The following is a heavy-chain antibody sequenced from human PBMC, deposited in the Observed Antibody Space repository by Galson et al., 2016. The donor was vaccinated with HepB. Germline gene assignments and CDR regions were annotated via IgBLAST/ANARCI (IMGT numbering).Heavy chain of an antibody. Sequence: SLRLSCAASGYLFSTLGMYWVRQAPGKGLEWVAVIWYDGGNKYYADSVKGRFTISRDNFKYTLDLQMDGLRAADTGVYYCARAVGDFWSGPDYWGQGTLVTVSS. D-gene: IGHD3-3*01. CDR2: IWYDGGNK. V-gene: IGHV3-33*01. CDR3: ARAVGDFWSGPDY. CDR1: GYLFSTLG. J-gene: IGHJ4*02.